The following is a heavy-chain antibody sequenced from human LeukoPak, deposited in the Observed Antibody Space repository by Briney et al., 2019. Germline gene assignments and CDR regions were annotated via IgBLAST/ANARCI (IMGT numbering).Heavy chain of an antibody. CDR3: LRGNSYTLY. J-gene: IGHJ4*02. V-gene: IGHV3-30-3*01. CDR1: GFTFSSYA. D-gene: IGHD5-18*01. Sequence: GGSLRLSCAASGFTFSSYAMHWVRQAPGKGLEWVAVISYDGSNKYYADSVKGRFTISRDNAKNSLYLQMNSLRAEDTAVYYCLRGNSYTLYWGPGTLVTVSS. CDR2: ISYDGSNK.